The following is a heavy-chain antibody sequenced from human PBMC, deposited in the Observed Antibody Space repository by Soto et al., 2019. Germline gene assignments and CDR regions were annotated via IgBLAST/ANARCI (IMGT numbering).Heavy chain of an antibody. Sequence: QVQLMQSGAEVKKPGSSVTVSCKASGGTFSSNPISWVRQAPGQGLEWMGGIIPIVGTPHYARRFLDRVTLTADRSTHTAFMELTSLTSEDTATYYCARDLSAVKRLESFKYYRMDVWGQETTVTVS. CDR2: IIPIVGTP. CDR1: GGTFSSNP. J-gene: IGHJ6*02. D-gene: IGHD4-17*01. CDR3: ARDLSAVKRLESFKYYRMDV. V-gene: IGHV1-69*06.